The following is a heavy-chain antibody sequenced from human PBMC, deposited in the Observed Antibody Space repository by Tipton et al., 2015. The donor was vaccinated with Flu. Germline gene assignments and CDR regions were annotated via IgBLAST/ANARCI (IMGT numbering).Heavy chain of an antibody. CDR2: IDQGGSEK. V-gene: IGHV3-7*01. D-gene: IGHD1-7*01. CDR1: GLTFSDYW. Sequence: SLRLSCAASGLTFSDYWMSWVRQAPGKGLEWVAIIDQGGSEKSYLGSVKGRFTVSRDNANNLLYLQMSSQRADDTATYYCAREQTITGSTWVYHYMDVWGKGSTVTVSS. J-gene: IGHJ6*03. CDR3: AREQTITGSTWVYHYMDV.